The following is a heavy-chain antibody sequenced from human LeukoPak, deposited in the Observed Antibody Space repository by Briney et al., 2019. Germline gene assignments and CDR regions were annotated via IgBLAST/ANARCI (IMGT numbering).Heavy chain of an antibody. Sequence: SGTLSLTRAVYGGSFSGYYWSWIRQPPGKGLEWIGEINHSGSTNYNPSLKSRVTISVDTSKNQFSLKLSSVTAADTAVYYCARGGGRYCSSTSCYPDYWGQGTLVTVSS. V-gene: IGHV4-34*01. CDR2: INHSGST. J-gene: IGHJ4*02. CDR3: ARGGGRYCSSTSCYPDY. CDR1: GGSFSGYY. D-gene: IGHD2-2*01.